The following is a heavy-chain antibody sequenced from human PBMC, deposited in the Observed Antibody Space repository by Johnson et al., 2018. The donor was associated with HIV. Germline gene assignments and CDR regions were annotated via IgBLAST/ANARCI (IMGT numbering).Heavy chain of an antibody. CDR3: ARERWSAYYGAFDI. V-gene: IGHV3-7*01. CDR2: IKQDGSDK. D-gene: IGHD3-3*01. CDR1: GFTFSSNW. Sequence: VQLVESGGNLVQPGGSLRLSCAVSGFTFSSNWMSWVRQAPGKGLEWVANIKQDGSDKNYVDSVKGRFTISRDNAKNSLYLQMNSLRPEDTAVYYCARERWSAYYGAFDIWGHWTLVTVSS. J-gene: IGHJ3*02.